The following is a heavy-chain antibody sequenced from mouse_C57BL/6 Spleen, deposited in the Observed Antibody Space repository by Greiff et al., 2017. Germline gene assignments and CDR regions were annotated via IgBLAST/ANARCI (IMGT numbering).Heavy chain of an antibody. CDR3: ARGLPGVYYAMDY. CDR2: IHPNSGST. CDR1: GYTFTSYW. D-gene: IGHD2-1*01. J-gene: IGHJ4*01. Sequence: QVHVKQPGAELVKPGASVKLSCKASGYTFTSYWMHWVKQRPGQGLEWIGMIHPNSGSTNYNEKFKSKATLTVDKSSSTAYMQLSSLTSEDSAVYYCARGLPGVYYAMDYWGQGTSVTVSS. V-gene: IGHV1-64*01.